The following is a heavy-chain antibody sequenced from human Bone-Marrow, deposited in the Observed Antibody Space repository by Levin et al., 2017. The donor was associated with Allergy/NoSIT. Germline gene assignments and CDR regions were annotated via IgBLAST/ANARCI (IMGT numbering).Heavy chain of an antibody. J-gene: IGHJ2*01. V-gene: IGHV4-59*01. CDR3: ARDLGIMEGFFDL. D-gene: IGHD1-1*01. CDR2: VFHSGNT. Sequence: SQTLSLTCTVSDDSFNAYYWGWLRQPPGKGLEWIGSVFHSGNTNSNPSLKSRVTISVDTSKKQFSLKLTSVTAADTAVYYCARDLGIMEGFFDLWGRGTLVTVSS. CDR1: DDSFNAYY.